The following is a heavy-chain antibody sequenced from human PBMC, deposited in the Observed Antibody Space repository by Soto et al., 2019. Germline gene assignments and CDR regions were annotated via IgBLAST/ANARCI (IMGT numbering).Heavy chain of an antibody. CDR3: AKDGGKDGYFGNWFDP. V-gene: IGHV1-69*15. J-gene: IGHJ5*02. D-gene: IGHD1-1*01. Sequence: QVHLVQSGAEVKKPVSSVKVSCKASGGTFSNYAITWVRQSPGPGLEWLGRIIPVFGSVTFAQKFQGRITLTADESTTTVYMEVSSLRSDDPSVYYCAKDGGKDGYFGNWFDPWGQGTQVTVSS. CDR2: IIPVFGSV. CDR1: GGTFSNYA.